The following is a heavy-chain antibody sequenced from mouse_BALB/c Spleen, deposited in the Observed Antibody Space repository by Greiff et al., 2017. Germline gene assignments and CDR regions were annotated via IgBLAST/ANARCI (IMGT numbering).Heavy chain of an antibody. CDR2: IDPSDSET. CDR1: GYSFTSYW. V-gene: IGHV1S126*01. CDR3: ARGGLLRFMDY. J-gene: IGHJ4*01. D-gene: IGHD1-1*01. Sequence: VQLQESGPQLVRPGASVKISCKASGYSFTSYWMHWVKQRPVQGLEWIGMIDPSDSETRLNQKFKDKATLTVDKSSSTAYMQLSSPTSEDSAVYYCARGGLLRFMDYWGQGTSVTVSS.